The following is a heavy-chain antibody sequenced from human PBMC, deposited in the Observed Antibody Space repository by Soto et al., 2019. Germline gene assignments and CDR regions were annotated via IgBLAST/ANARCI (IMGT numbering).Heavy chain of an antibody. V-gene: IGHV3-53*01. Sequence: LRLSFAASGXTVSSNYMSWVRQAPGKGLEWVSVIYSGGSTYYADSVKGRFTISRDNSKSTLYLQMNSLRAEDTAVYYCATYSSPGWGQGTLVTVSS. D-gene: IGHD6-13*01. J-gene: IGHJ4*02. CDR2: IYSGGST. CDR1: GXTVSSNY. CDR3: ATYSSPG.